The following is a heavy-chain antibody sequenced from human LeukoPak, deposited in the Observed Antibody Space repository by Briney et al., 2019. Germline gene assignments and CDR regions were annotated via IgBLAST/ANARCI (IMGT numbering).Heavy chain of an antibody. CDR2: IYPGDSDT. Sequence: GESLKISCKGSGYSFTSYWIGWVRQMPGKGLEWMGIIYPGDSDTRYSPSFQGQVTISADKSISTTYLQWSSLKASDTAMHYCASLGYCSSTSCEYYFDYWGQGTLVTVSS. D-gene: IGHD2-2*01. V-gene: IGHV5-51*01. J-gene: IGHJ4*02. CDR3: ASLGYCSSTSCEYYFDY. CDR1: GYSFTSYW.